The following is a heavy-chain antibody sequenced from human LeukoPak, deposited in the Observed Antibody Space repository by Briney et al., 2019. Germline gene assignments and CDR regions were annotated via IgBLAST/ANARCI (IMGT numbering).Heavy chain of an antibody. Sequence: PGGSLRLSCAASGFTFSNYWMSWVRQAPGKGLEWVANIKQDGSEKYYVNSVEGRFTISRDNTKNSLYLQMNSLRYEDTALYYCVKERGLSGWFFPALGMDVWGQGTTVTVSS. CDR3: VKERGLSGWFFPALGMDV. CDR1: GFTFSNYW. CDR2: IKQDGSEK. J-gene: IGHJ6*02. V-gene: IGHV3-7*03. D-gene: IGHD6-19*01.